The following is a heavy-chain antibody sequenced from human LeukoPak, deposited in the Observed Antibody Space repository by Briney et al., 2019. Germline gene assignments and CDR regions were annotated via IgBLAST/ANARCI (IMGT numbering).Heavy chain of an antibody. CDR1: GGSISSYY. CDR2: IYYSGST. J-gene: IGHJ4*02. CDR3: ARASGAFVATLGY. V-gene: IGHV4-59*01. D-gene: IGHD5-12*01. Sequence: SETLSLTCTVSGGSISSYYWSWIRQPPGKGLEWIGYIYYSGSTNHNPSLKSRVTISVDTSKNQFSLKLSSVTAADTAVYYCARASGAFVATLGYWGQGTLVTVSS.